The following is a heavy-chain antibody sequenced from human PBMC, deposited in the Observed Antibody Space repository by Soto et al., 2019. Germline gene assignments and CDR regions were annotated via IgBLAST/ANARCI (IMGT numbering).Heavy chain of an antibody. CDR2: ISGSGGST. CDR3: AKDLAPYCSGGSCHPK. Sequence: PSETLSLSCAASGFTFSSYAMSWVRQAPGKGLEWVSAISGSGGSTYYADSVKGRFTISRDNSKNTLYLQMNSLRAEDTAVYYCAKDLAPYCSGGSCHPKWGQGTLVTVSS. D-gene: IGHD2-15*01. CDR1: GFTFSSYA. V-gene: IGHV3-23*01. J-gene: IGHJ4*02.